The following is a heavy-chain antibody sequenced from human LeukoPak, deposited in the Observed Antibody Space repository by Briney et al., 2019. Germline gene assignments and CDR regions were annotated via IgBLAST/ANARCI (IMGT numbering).Heavy chain of an antibody. CDR2: IYYSGST. CDR3: ARVSGYDWESFYDY. CDR1: GYSISSGYY. V-gene: IGHV4-61*01. D-gene: IGHD5-12*01. Sequence: PSETLSLTCTVSGYSISSGYYWSWTRQPPGKGLEWIGYIYYSGSTNYNPSLKSRVTISVDTSKNQFSLKLSSVTAADTAVYYCARVSGYDWESFYDYWGQGTLVTVSS. J-gene: IGHJ4*02.